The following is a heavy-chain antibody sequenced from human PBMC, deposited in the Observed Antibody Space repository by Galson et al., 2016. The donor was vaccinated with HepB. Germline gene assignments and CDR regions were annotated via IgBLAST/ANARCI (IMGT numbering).Heavy chain of an antibody. CDR1: GGSISSSNYY. Sequence: SETLSLTCTVSGGSISSSNYYWGWIRQPPGKGLGWIGSIYYSGSTFYNPSLKSRVTISVDTSKNQFSLKLSSVTAADTAVYYCARLGGWQLAFYGMDVWGKGTTVTVSS. CDR3: ARLGGWQLAFYGMDV. J-gene: IGHJ6*04. D-gene: IGHD6-6*01. V-gene: IGHV4-39*01. CDR2: IYYSGST.